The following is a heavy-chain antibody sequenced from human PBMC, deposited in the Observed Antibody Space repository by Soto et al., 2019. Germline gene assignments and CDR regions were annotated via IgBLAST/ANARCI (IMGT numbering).Heavy chain of an antibody. V-gene: IGHV3-15*01. Sequence: EVQLVESGGGMVMPGGSLRLSCAASGFTFSAAWMTWIRQAQGKWLQFVGRIKRKIDGETTYYAAPVKGRFTISRDDSKTPLYRQMHSLKVEDTAMYYCVTDRGGGMDVWGQGTTVTVSS. CDR2: IKRKIDGETT. J-gene: IGHJ6*01. CDR3: VTDRGGGMDV. CDR1: GFTFSAAW. D-gene: IGHD3-10*01.